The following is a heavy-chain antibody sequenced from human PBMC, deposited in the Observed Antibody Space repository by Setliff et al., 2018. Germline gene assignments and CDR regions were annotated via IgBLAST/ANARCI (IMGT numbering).Heavy chain of an antibody. CDR2: INAGNGNT. V-gene: IGHV1-3*01. J-gene: IGHJ4*02. CDR3: AKRGPYCSGGTCHYYFDY. D-gene: IGHD2-15*01. CDR1: GYTFTSYA. Sequence: ASVKVSCKASGYTFTSYAMHWVRQAPGQRLEWMGWINAGNGNTKYSQKFQGRVTMTRDTSTSTVYMELSSLRAEDTAVYYCAKRGPYCSGGTCHYYFDYWGQGTLVTVSS.